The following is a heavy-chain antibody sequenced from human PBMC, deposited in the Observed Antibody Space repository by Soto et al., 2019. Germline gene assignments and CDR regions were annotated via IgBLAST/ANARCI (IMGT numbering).Heavy chain of an antibody. V-gene: IGHV3-73*01. Sequence: GGSLRLSCAASGFTFSGSAMHWVRQASGKGLEWVGRIRSKANSYATAYAASVKDRFTISRDDSKNTAYLQMNSLKTEDTAVYYCTRQVYQLLHDAFDIWGQGTMVTVSS. J-gene: IGHJ3*02. D-gene: IGHD2-2*01. CDR2: IRSKANSYAT. CDR3: TRQVYQLLHDAFDI. CDR1: GFTFSGSA.